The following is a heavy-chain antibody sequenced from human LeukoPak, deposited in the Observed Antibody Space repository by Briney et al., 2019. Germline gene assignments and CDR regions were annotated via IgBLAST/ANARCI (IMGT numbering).Heavy chain of an antibody. CDR2: ISGSGGST. Sequence: GGSLRLSCAASGFTFSSFAMSWVRQAPGKGLEWVSGISGSGGSTYYVDSVKGRFTISRDNSKNTLYLQMNSLTTEDTTVYYCAREADEENFFDYWGQGTLVTVSS. CDR3: AREADEENFFDY. V-gene: IGHV3-23*01. J-gene: IGHJ4*02. CDR1: GFTFSSFA.